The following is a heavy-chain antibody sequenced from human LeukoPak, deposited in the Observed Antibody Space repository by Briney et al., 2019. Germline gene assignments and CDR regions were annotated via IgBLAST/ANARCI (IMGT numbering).Heavy chain of an antibody. V-gene: IGHV4-34*01. J-gene: IGHJ4*02. CDR1: GGSFSGYF. D-gene: IGHD2-2*01. Sequence: SETLSLTCAVYGGSFSGYFWSWIRQPPGKGLEWIGEINHSGSTNYNPSLKSRVTISVDTSKNQFSLKVSSVTATDTAVYYCARGGCSSTSCYYDYWGQGTLVTVSS. CDR3: ARGGCSSTSCYYDY. CDR2: INHSGST.